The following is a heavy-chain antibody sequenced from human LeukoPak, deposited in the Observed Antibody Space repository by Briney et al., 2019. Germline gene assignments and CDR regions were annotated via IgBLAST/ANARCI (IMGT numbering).Heavy chain of an antibody. Sequence: ASVKVSCKASGYTFTCYYMHWVRQAPGQGLEWMGWINPNSGGTNYAQKFQGRVTMTRDTSISTAYMELSRLRSDDTAVYYCARVLGYCSSTSCSSLGYWGQGTLVTVSS. V-gene: IGHV1-2*02. J-gene: IGHJ4*02. CDR1: GYTFTCYY. CDR2: INPNSGGT. D-gene: IGHD2-2*01. CDR3: ARVLGYCSSTSCSSLGY.